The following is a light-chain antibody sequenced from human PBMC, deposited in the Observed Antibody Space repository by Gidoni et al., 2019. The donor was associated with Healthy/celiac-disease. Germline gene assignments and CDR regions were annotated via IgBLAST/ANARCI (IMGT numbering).Light chain of an antibody. V-gene: IGKV3-20*01. CDR3: QQYGSTTPVYT. CDR1: QSVSSSY. J-gene: IGKJ2*01. CDR2: GAS. Sequence: DIVLPHSPVTLSLSPGARATLSCRASQSVSSSYLAWYQQKPGQTARHLIYGASSRGTGLPDRWSGSGSETDFTPTISRREPEDFAVNYCQQYGSTTPVYTFGQGTKLEIK.